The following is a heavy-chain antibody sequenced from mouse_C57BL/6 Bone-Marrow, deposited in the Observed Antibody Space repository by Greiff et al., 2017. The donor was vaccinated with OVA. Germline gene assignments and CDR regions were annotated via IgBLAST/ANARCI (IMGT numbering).Heavy chain of an antibody. J-gene: IGHJ1*03. D-gene: IGHD1-1*01. CDR2: ISSGSSTI. CDR3: ARRTTVVDWYFDV. CDR1: GFTFSDYG. Sequence: EVKLMESGGGLVKPGGSLKLSCAASGFTFSDYGMHWVRQAPEKGLEWVAYISSGSSTIYYADTVKGRFTISRDNAKNTLFLQMTSLRSEDTAMYYCARRTTVVDWYFDVWGTGTTVTVSS. V-gene: IGHV5-17*01.